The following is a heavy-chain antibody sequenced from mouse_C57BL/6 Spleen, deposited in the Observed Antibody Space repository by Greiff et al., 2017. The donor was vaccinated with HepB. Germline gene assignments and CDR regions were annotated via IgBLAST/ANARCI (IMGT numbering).Heavy chain of an antibody. CDR3: ADYDYAPFAY. D-gene: IGHD2-4*01. Sequence: VQLQQSGPELVKPGASVKISCKASGYAFSSSWMNWVKQRPGKGLEWIGRIYPGDGDTNYNGKFKGKATLTADKSSSTAYMQLSSLTSEDSAVYFCADYDYAPFAYWGQGTLVTVSA. CDR1: GYAFSSSW. V-gene: IGHV1-82*01. CDR2: IYPGDGDT. J-gene: IGHJ3*01.